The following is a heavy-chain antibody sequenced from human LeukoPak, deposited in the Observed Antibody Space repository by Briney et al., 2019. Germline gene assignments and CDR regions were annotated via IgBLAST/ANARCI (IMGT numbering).Heavy chain of an antibody. CDR3: ARVSGSGLYFKSFDP. D-gene: IGHD3-10*01. J-gene: IGHJ5*01. V-gene: IGHV4-4*02. CDR1: GDDISSSNW. CDR2: VYHSGSM. Sequence: SETLSLTCSVSGDDISSSNWWTWVRQPPQKGLEWIGEVYHSGSMNYYPSLKSRIYMSVDKSQNRFSLRLTSVTAADTAVYFCARVSGSGLYFKSFDPWGQGTLVIVSS.